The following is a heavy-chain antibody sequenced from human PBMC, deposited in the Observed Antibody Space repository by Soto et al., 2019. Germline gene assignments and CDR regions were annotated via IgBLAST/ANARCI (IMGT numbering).Heavy chain of an antibody. V-gene: IGHV3-23*01. CDR3: ANEIRPNDY. Sequence: EVQLLESGGGLVQPGGSLRLSCAASGLPFSSHAMSWVRQAPGKGLEWVSSISINGGNTYYADSVRGRFTISRDNSKNTLYLHMNSLTAEDTAIYYCANEIRPNDYWGQGTLVTVSS. J-gene: IGHJ4*02. CDR1: GLPFSSHA. CDR2: ISINGGNT. D-gene: IGHD4-17*01.